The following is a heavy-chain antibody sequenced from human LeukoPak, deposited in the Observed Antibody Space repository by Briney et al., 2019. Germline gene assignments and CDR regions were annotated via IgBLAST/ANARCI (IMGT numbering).Heavy chain of an antibody. Sequence: ASVKVSCKASGYTFTTYYMHWVRQAPGQGLEWMGIMNPSGGSTSYSQKFQGRVTMTRDTSTSTVYMELSRLRSEDTAVYYCARDTGSSWYGGRFEYFYYMDVWGKGTTVTISS. D-gene: IGHD6-13*01. CDR2: MNPSGGST. CDR1: GYTFTTYY. V-gene: IGHV1-46*01. J-gene: IGHJ6*03. CDR3: ARDTGSSWYGGRFEYFYYMDV.